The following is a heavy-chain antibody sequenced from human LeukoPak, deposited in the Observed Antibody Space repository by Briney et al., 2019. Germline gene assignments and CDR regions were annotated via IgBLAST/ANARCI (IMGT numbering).Heavy chain of an antibody. J-gene: IGHJ4*02. V-gene: IGHV4-34*01. D-gene: IGHD3-16*02. Sequence: SENLSLTCAVYGGSFSGYYWSWIRQPPGKGLEWIGEINHSGSTNYNPSLKSRVTISVDTSKNQFSLKLSSVTAADTAVYYCARGQPNYDYVWGSYRYSVGYLDYWGQGTPVTVSS. CDR1: GGSFSGYY. CDR2: INHSGST. CDR3: ARGQPNYDYVWGSYRYSVGYLDY.